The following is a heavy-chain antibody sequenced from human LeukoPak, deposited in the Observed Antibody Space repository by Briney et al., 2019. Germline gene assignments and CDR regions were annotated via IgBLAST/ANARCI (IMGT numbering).Heavy chain of an antibody. CDR3: ARDRGSGWYGDLAY. CDR1: GFPFRIFS. CDR2: VISSSSYM. J-gene: IGHJ4*02. V-gene: IGHV3-21*01. D-gene: IGHD6-19*01. Sequence: GGSLRPSCAASGFPFRIFSMNWGRPAPGGGVGGVSYVISSSSYMFYGDSVKGRLTISRDSDKNLLYLQMNSLRVEDTAVYYCARDRGSGWYGDLAYWGQGTPVTVSS.